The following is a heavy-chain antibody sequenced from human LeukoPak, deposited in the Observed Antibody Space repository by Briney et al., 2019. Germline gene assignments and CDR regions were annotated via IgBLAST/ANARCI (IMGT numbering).Heavy chain of an antibody. CDR3: ARDVRYYGSGRQGYFQH. V-gene: IGHV1-69*13. J-gene: IGHJ1*01. CDR1: GGTFSSYA. Sequence: ASVKVSCKAFGGTFSSYAISWVRQAPGQGLEWMGGIIPIFGTANYAQKFQGRVTITADESTSTAYMELSSLRSEDTAVYYCARDVRYYGSGRQGYFQHWGQGTLVTVSS. CDR2: IIPIFGTA. D-gene: IGHD3-10*01.